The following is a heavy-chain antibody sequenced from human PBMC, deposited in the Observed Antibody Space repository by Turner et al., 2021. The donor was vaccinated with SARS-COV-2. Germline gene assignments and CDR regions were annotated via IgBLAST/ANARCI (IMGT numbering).Heavy chain of an antibody. D-gene: IGHD6-13*01. CDR3: TRRGIAAAGNDY. V-gene: IGHV3-74*01. J-gene: IGHJ4*02. CDR1: GFTFSDHW. CDR2: ISDDGSSA. Sequence: VQLVESGGDFVHPGGSLRLSCVGSGFTFSDHWMHWVSQGPGKGLVWVSRISDDGSSASYGGSVRGRFTVSRDNAKNTLYLQMNSLRPDDTGVYYCTRRGIAAAGNDYWGQGTLVTVSS.